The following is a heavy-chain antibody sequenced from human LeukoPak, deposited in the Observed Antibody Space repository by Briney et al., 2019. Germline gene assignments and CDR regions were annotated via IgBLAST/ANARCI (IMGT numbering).Heavy chain of an antibody. CDR1: GFTFSKYW. V-gene: IGHV3-74*01. Sequence: GGSLRLSCAASGFTFSKYWMLWVRQAPRKGLESVSRINTDGTVTTYADSVKGRIIISRDNGKNSLYLELNSLRAEDTALYYCAREGIGYYIDGWGKGATVIVSS. CDR3: AREGIGYYIDG. CDR2: INTDGTVT. D-gene: IGHD2-15*01. J-gene: IGHJ6*03.